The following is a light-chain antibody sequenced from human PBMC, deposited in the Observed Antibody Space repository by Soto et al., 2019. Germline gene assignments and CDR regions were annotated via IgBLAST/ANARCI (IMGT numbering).Light chain of an antibody. J-gene: IGKJ1*01. CDR2: HAS. V-gene: IGKV1-5*01. Sequence: DIQMTQSPSTLSASVGDRVTITCRASQAISGFLAWYQQKPGKAPKLLIYHASSLESGVPSRFSGSGSGTEFTLTIRSLQSEDFATYYCQQTYRTPWTFGQGTKVDI. CDR1: QAISGF. CDR3: QQTYRTPWT.